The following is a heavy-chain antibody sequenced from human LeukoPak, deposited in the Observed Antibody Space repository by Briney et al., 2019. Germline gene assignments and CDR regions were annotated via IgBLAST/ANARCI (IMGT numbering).Heavy chain of an antibody. Sequence: GGSLRLSCAASGFTFDDYGMSWVRQAPGKGLEWISGVNWNGGSTGYADSVKGRFTISRDNSKNTLYLQMNSLRAEDTAVYYCAKGGGGSGSYYMLRLPGSYYYYGMDVWGQGTTVTVSS. V-gene: IGHV3-20*04. CDR1: GFTFDDYG. J-gene: IGHJ6*02. CDR3: AKGGGGSGSYYMLRLPGSYYYYGMDV. CDR2: VNWNGGST. D-gene: IGHD3-10*01.